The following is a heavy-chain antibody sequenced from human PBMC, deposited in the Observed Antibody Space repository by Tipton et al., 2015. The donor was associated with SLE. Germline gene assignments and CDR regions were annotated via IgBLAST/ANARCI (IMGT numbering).Heavy chain of an antibody. CDR2: ISGSGGST. V-gene: IGHV3-23*01. J-gene: IGHJ4*02. D-gene: IGHD6-13*01. CDR1: GFTFSSYG. CDR3: AKDLVSSWYGD. Sequence: SLRLSCAASGFTFSSYGMHWVRQAPGKGLEWVSAISGSGGSTYYADSVKGRFTISRDNSKNTLYLQMNSLRAEDTAVYYCAKDLVSSWYGDWGQGTLVTVSS.